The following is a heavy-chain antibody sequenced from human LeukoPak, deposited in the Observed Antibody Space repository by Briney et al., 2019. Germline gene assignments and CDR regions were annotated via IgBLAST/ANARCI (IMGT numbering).Heavy chain of an antibody. CDR1: GFTFSNYM. CDR2: IKSDGITI. J-gene: IGHJ4*02. CDR3: AKDGPYYFDY. V-gene: IGHV3-74*01. Sequence: GGSLRLSCAASGFTFSNYMMRWVRQAPGKGLVWVSRIKSDGITITYADSVKGRFTISRDNAKNTLYLQMNSLRAEDTAVYYCAKDGPYYFDYWGQGTLVTVSS.